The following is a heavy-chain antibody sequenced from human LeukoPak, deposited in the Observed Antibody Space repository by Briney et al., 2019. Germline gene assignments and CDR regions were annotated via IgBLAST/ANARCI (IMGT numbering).Heavy chain of an antibody. D-gene: IGHD3-10*01. CDR3: ARGLTYYYCSGSLQYYYYYGMDV. CDR2: INHSGST. V-gene: IGHV4-34*01. CDR1: GGSFSGYY. J-gene: IGHJ6*04. Sequence: SETLSLTCAVYGGSFSGYYWSWIRQPPGKGLEWIGEINHSGSTNYNPSLKSRVTISVDTSKNQFSLKLSSVTAADTAVYYCARGLTYYYCSGSLQYYYYYGMDVWGKGTTVTVSS.